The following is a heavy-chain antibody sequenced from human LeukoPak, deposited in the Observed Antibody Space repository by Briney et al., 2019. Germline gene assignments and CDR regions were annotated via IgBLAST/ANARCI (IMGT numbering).Heavy chain of an antibody. CDR3: ATENWGSGWFPFDC. CDR1: GFTFSSSA. D-gene: IGHD6-19*01. Sequence: GGSLRLSCAASGFTFSSSAMSWVRQGPGKGLEWVSTISGSGFSTYNADSVKGRFTISRDNSKNTLYLQMNSLRAEDTAVYYCATENWGSGWFPFDCWGQGTLVTVSS. V-gene: IGHV3-23*01. CDR2: ISGSGFST. J-gene: IGHJ4*02.